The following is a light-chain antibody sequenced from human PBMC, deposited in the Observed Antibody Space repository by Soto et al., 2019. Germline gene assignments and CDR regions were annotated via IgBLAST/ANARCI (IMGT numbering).Light chain of an antibody. J-gene: IGLJ3*02. V-gene: IGLV2-8*01. CDR1: SSDVGGYNY. CDR2: EVS. CDR3: YSYAGTTNRV. Sequence: QSALTQPPSASGSPGQSVTISCTGTSSDVGGYNYVSWYQQYPGKAPKLMIYEVSKRPSGVPDRFSGSKSGNTASLTVSGLQAEDEADSYCYSYAGTTNRVFGGGTNLTVL.